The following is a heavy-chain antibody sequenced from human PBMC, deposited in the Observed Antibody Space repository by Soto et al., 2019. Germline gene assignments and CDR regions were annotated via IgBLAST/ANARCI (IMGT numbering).Heavy chain of an antibody. CDR3: ARDSDIRAFYYGMDV. J-gene: IGHJ6*02. CDR1: GFTFSSYS. D-gene: IGHD3-10*01. Sequence: GGSLRLSCAASGFTFSSYSMNWVCQAPGKGLEWVSSISSSSSYIYYADSVKGRFTISRDNAKNSLYLQMNSLRAEDTAVYYCARDSDIRAFYYGMDVWGQGTTVTVSS. CDR2: ISSSSSYI. V-gene: IGHV3-21*01.